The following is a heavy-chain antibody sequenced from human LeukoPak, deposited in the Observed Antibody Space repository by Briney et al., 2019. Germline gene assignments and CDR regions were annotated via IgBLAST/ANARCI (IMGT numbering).Heavy chain of an antibody. V-gene: IGHV4-59*01. CDR2: ISYSGST. CDR1: GGSISSYY. J-gene: IGHJ3*02. D-gene: IGHD5-18*01. CDR3: ATTGYRGFDI. Sequence: PSETLSLTCTVSGGSISSYYWSWIRQPPGKGLESIGYISYSGSTNYNPSLKSRVTISVETSKNQFSLKLSSVTAADTAVYYCATTGYRGFDIWGQGTMVTVSS.